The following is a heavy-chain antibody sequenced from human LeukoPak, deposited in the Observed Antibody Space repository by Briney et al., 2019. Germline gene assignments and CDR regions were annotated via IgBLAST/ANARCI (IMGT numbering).Heavy chain of an antibody. CDR2: IYYSGSST. J-gene: IGHJ6*03. V-gene: IGHV4-59*01. D-gene: IGHD3-3*01. CDR1: GGSISSYY. CDR3: ARVRFLERPAPMDV. Sequence: SETLSLTYTVSGGSISSYYWTWIRQPPGGGLEWIGYIYYSGSSTYYNPSLNSRVTISVDTSKNQISLRLSSVTAADTAVYYCARVRFLERPAPMDVWGKGTTVTASS.